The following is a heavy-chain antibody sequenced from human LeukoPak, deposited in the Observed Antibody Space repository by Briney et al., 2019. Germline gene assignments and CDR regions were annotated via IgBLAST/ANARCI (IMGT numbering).Heavy chain of an antibody. J-gene: IGHJ4*02. CDR2: ITAGGDGT. CDR3: ARANWNEGPFDY. Sequence: GGSLRLSCAASGFTFSGYAMSWVRLAPGKGLEWVSAITAGGDGTYYADSVKGRFTISRDNLKNMVFLQMNSLRAEDTALYYCARANWNEGPFDYWGQGTLVTVSS. V-gene: IGHV3-23*01. D-gene: IGHD1-1*01. CDR1: GFTFSGYA.